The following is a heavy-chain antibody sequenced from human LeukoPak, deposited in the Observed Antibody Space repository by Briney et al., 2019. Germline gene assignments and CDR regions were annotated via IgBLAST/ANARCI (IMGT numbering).Heavy chain of an antibody. CDR3: ARRPRGGTEGDY. J-gene: IGHJ4*02. D-gene: IGHD3-16*01. Sequence: PGGSLRLSCAASGFTFSSYSMTWVRQAPGKGLEWVSSISSSSSYIYYADSVKGRFTISRDNAKNSLYLQMNSLRAEDTAVYYCARRPRGGTEGDYWGQGTLVTVSS. CDR1: GFTFSSYS. V-gene: IGHV3-21*01. CDR2: ISSSSSYI.